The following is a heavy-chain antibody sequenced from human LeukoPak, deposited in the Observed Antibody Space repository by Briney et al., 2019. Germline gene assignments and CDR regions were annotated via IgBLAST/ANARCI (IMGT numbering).Heavy chain of an antibody. D-gene: IGHD4-17*01. J-gene: IGHJ6*02. CDR1: GFTFSSYA. Sequence: GGSLRLSCAASGFTFSSYAMSWVRQPPGKGLEWVSAISGSGGSTYYADSVKGRFTISRDNSKNTLYLQMNSLRAEDTAVYYCAKVGHGDYVYYYYGMDVWGQGTTVTVSS. CDR2: ISGSGGST. CDR3: AKVGHGDYVYYYYGMDV. V-gene: IGHV3-23*01.